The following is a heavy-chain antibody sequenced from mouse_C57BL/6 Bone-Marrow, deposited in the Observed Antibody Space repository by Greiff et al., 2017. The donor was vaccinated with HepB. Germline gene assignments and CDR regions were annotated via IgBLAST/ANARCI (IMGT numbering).Heavy chain of an antibody. V-gene: IGHV1-55*01. CDR3: ARKGHYGSSLMDY. Sequence: QVQLKQPGAELVKPGASVKMSCKASGYTFTSYWITWVKQRPGQGLEWIGDIYPGSGSTNYNEKFKSKATLTVDTSSSTAYMQLSSLTSEDSAVYYCARKGHYGSSLMDYWGQGTSVTVSS. D-gene: IGHD1-1*01. CDR2: IYPGSGST. CDR1: GYTFTSYW. J-gene: IGHJ4*01.